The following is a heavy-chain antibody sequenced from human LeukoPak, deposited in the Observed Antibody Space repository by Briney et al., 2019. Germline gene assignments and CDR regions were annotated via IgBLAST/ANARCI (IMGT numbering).Heavy chain of an antibody. CDR1: GGSISSGGYY. CDR3: ARGRTNTTSYCGGDCYSGPFDY. V-gene: IGHV4-31*03. Sequence: SQTLSLTCTVSGGSISSGGYYWSWIRQHPGKGLEWIGYIYYSGSTNYNPSLKSRVTISVDTSKNQFSLKLSSVTAADTAVYYCARGRTNTTSYCGGDCYSGPFDYWGQGTLVTVSS. D-gene: IGHD2-21*02. CDR2: IYYSGST. J-gene: IGHJ4*02.